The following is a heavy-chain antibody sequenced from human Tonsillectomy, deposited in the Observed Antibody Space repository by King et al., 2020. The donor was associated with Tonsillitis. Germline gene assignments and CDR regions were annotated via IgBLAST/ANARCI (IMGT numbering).Heavy chain of an antibody. V-gene: IGHV1-2*07. J-gene: IGHJ4*02. CDR1: GYSFTEYS. CDR2: IKIDSGAT. D-gene: IGHD6-19*01. CDR3: ARETGGWRAFDY. Sequence: VQLVESGAEVKKPGVSVKVSCKASGYSFTEYSVHWVRQAPGQGLEWMGWIKIDSGATNYAHKFDGRVTMTRDTSIKTAYMELTGLRSDDTAVYYCARETGGWRAFDYWGQGALVTVSS.